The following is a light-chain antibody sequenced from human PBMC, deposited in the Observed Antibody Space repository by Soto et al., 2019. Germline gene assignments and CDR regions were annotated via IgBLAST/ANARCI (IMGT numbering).Light chain of an antibody. V-gene: IGKV3-15*01. CDR2: GAS. Sequence: EIVMTQSPATLSVSPGERATLSCRASQSVSSNLAWYQQKPGQAPRLLIYGASTRATGIPARFSGSGSGTEFTLPFITLQSEDFAVYYCQHYNNRPPATFGQGTKVETK. CDR3: QHYNNRPPAT. CDR1: QSVSSN. J-gene: IGKJ1*01.